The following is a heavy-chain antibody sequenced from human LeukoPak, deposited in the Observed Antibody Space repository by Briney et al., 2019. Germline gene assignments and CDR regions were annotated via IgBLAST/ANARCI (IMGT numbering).Heavy chain of an antibody. J-gene: IGHJ4*02. CDR3: AKDSAAAADSGYFDY. V-gene: IGHV3-23*01. Sequence: GGSLRLSCAASGFIISTYWMSWVRQAPGKGLEWVSAISGSGGSTYYADSVKGRFTISRDNSKNTLYLQMNSLRAEDTAVYYCAKDSAAAADSGYFDYWGQGTLVTVSS. CDR2: ISGSGGST. D-gene: IGHD6-13*01. CDR1: GFIISTYW.